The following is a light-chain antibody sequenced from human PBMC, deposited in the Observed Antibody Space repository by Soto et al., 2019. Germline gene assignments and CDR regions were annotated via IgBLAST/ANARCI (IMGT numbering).Light chain of an antibody. CDR3: QQYNNWPWT. CDR1: HSVSSS. Sequence: EVVMTQSPATLSVSPGERATLSCRASHSVSSSLAWYQQKPGQAPRLLIYDASSRATGVPDRFSGSGSGTDFTLTISSLQSEDFAVYYCQQYNNWPWTFGQGTKVDIK. V-gene: IGKV3D-15*01. CDR2: DAS. J-gene: IGKJ1*01.